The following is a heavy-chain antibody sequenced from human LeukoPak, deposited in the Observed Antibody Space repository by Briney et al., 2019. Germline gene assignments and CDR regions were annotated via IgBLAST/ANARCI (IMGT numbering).Heavy chain of an antibody. V-gene: IGHV1-18*01. CDR2: ISAYNAYT. J-gene: IGHJ6*03. Sequence: ASVKVSCKASGYTFTSYGITWVRQAPGQGLEWMGWISAYNAYTYYAQKLQGRVTMTTDTSTSTAYMELRSLRSDDTAVYYCARDPSYNWNDVYYYYYMDVWGKGTTVTISS. CDR1: GYTFTSYG. CDR3: ARDPSYNWNDVYYYYYMDV. D-gene: IGHD1-20*01.